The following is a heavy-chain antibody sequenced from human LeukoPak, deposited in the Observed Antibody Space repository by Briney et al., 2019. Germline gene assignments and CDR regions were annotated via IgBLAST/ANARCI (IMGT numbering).Heavy chain of an antibody. CDR1: GFTVSSNY. Sequence: PGGSLRLSCAASGFTVSSNYMSWVRQAPGKGLEWVSVIYSGGSTYYADSVKGRFTISRDNSKNMLYLQMNSLRAEDTAVYYCARERVGATSDAFDIWGQGTMVTVSS. V-gene: IGHV3-53*01. CDR3: ARERVGATSDAFDI. CDR2: IYSGGST. J-gene: IGHJ3*02. D-gene: IGHD1-26*01.